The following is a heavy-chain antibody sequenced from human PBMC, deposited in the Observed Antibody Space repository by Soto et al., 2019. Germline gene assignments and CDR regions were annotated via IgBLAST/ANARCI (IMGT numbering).Heavy chain of an antibody. J-gene: IGHJ4*02. Sequence: QVQLVQSGAEVKKPGASVKVSCKASGYTFASYAISWMRQAPGQGLDWMGWISAYNGNTNNAQKLQGRVTMTTDTSTSTAYMELRVLRCDDTAVYSCARDPPPPDYWGQGTLVTVSS. V-gene: IGHV1-18*01. CDR3: ARDPPPPDY. CDR2: ISAYNGNT. CDR1: GYTFASYA.